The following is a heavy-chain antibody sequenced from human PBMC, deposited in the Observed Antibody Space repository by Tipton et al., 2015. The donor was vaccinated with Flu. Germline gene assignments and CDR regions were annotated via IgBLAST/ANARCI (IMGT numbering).Heavy chain of an antibody. CDR1: GGSISGGNYY. V-gene: IGHV4-61*02. Sequence: TLSLTCTVSGGSISGGNYYWSWIRQPAGKGLEWLGRMYTRGTSNYNPSHKSRVTMSVDTSRNQFSLKLTSVSAADTAVYYCVRDGHYSSSNGALDYWGQGTLVTVSS. CDR3: VRDGHYSSSNGALDY. CDR2: MYTRGTS. D-gene: IGHD2-2*01. J-gene: IGHJ4*02.